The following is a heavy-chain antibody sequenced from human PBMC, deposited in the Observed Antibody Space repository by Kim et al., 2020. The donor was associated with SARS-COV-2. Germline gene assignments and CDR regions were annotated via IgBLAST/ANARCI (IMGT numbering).Heavy chain of an antibody. CDR1: GFTFDDYA. Sequence: GGSLRLSGAASGFTFDDYAMHWVRQAPGKGLEWVSGISWNSGTIGYADSVKGRFTISRDNAKNSLYLQMNSMRTEDTALYYCAKSKITMFQGVLYGMDV. D-gene: IGHD3-10*01. V-gene: IGHV3-9*01. CDR2: ISWNSGTI. J-gene: IGHJ6*01. CDR3: AKSKITMFQGVLYGMDV.